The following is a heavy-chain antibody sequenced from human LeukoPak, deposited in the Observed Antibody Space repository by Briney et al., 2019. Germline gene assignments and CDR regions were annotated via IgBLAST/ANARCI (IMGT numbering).Heavy chain of an antibody. J-gene: IGHJ4*02. CDR3: AKARGYSGSFDY. CDR2: ISGSGGST. V-gene: IGHV3-23*01. D-gene: IGHD5-12*01. CDR1: GFTFSSYA. Sequence: GGSLRLSCAASGFTFSSYAMSWVRQAPGKGLEWVSAISGSGGSTYYADSVKGRLTISRDNSKNTLYLQMNSLRAEDTAVYYCAKARGYSGSFDYWGQGTLVTVSS.